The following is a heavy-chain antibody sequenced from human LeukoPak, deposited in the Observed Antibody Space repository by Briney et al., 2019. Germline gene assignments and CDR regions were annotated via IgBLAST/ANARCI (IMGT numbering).Heavy chain of an antibody. CDR2: IHYSGST. Sequence: SETLSLTCTVSGGSTSSSSYYWAWLRQPPGKGLEWIGSIHYSGSTYYNPSLQSRVTISLDTSRNQFSLKLNSVTAADTAVYYCARRAGEYSHPYDYWGQGTLVTVSS. J-gene: IGHJ4*02. CDR3: ARRAGEYSHPYDY. D-gene: IGHD4-17*01. CDR1: GGSTSSSSYY. V-gene: IGHV4-39*07.